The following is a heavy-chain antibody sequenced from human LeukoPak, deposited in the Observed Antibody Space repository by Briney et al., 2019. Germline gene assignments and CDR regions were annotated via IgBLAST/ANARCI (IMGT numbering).Heavy chain of an antibody. CDR1: GFTFSSYW. Sequence: GGSLRLSCAASGFTFSSYWMSWVRQAPGKGLEWVAFIRYDGSNKYYADSVKGRFTISRDNSKNTLYLQMNSLRTEDTAVYYCAKDKGGTGGFDYWGQGTLVTVSS. V-gene: IGHV3-30*02. CDR2: IRYDGSNK. J-gene: IGHJ4*02. CDR3: AKDKGGTGGFDY. D-gene: IGHD3-10*01.